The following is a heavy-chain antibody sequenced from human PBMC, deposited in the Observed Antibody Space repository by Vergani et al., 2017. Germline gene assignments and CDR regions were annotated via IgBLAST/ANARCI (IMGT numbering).Heavy chain of an antibody. Sequence: QVQLVESGGGVVQPGGSLRLSCAASGFTFSSYGMHWVRQAPGKGLGWVAFIRYDGSNKYYADSVKGRFTISRDNSKNTLYLQMNSLGAEDTAVYYCAKDYGDYTYYFDYWGQGTLVTVSS. CDR2: IRYDGSNK. J-gene: IGHJ4*02. CDR3: AKDYGDYTYYFDY. CDR1: GFTFSSYG. V-gene: IGHV3-30*02. D-gene: IGHD4-17*01.